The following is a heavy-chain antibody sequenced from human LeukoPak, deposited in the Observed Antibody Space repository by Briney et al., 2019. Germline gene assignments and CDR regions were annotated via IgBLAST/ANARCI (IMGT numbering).Heavy chain of an antibody. CDR1: GDSVSSNSAA. V-gene: IGHV6-1*01. CDR3: AKEIRDQQW. J-gene: IGHJ4*02. CDR2: TYYRSRWYT. Sequence: SQTLLLTCVISGDSVSSNSAAWNWIRQSPSRGFEWLGRTYYRSRWYTEYATSVKSRITISPDTSKNQFSLQLTSVTPEDTAVYYCAKEIRDQQWWGQGSLVTVSS. D-gene: IGHD6-19*01.